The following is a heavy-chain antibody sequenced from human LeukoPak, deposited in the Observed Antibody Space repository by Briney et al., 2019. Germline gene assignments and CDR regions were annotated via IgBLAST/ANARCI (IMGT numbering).Heavy chain of an antibody. CDR2: IYYSGST. CDR1: GGSISSGGYY. J-gene: IGHJ6*03. V-gene: IGHV4-31*03. CDR3: ARGRRGVVVPAPQMRNYYYYMDV. Sequence: PSQTLSLTCTVSGGSISSGGYYWSWIRQHPGKGLEWIGYIYYSGSTYYNPSLKSRVTISVDTSKNQFSLKLSSVTAADTAVYYCARGRRGVVVPAPQMRNYYYYMDVWGKGTTVTVSS. D-gene: IGHD2-2*01.